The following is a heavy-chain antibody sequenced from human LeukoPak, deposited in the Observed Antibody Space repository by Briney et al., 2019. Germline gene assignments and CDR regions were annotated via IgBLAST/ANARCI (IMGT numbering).Heavy chain of an antibody. CDR2: ISAYNGNT. Sequence: ASVKVSCKASGYTFTSYGISWVRQAPGQGPEWMGWISAYNGNTNYAQKFQGRVTITTDTSTSTAYMELRSLRSDDTAVYYCARDLRVGNSRDQIAFDYWGQGTLVTVSS. CDR1: GYTFTSYG. J-gene: IGHJ4*02. CDR3: ARDLRVGNSRDQIAFDY. D-gene: IGHD4-23*01. V-gene: IGHV1-18*01.